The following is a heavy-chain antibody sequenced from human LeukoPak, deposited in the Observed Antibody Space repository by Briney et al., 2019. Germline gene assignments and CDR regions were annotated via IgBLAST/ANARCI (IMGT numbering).Heavy chain of an antibody. Sequence: SETLSLTCAVYGGSFSGYYWSWIRQPPGKGLEWIGEINHSGSTNYNPSLKSRVTISVDTSKNQFSLKLSSVTAADTAVYYCARLAPRYCSSTSCTPFDYWGQGTLVTVSS. CDR2: INHSGST. V-gene: IGHV4-34*01. CDR3: ARLAPRYCSSTSCTPFDY. D-gene: IGHD2-2*01. J-gene: IGHJ4*02. CDR1: GGSFSGYY.